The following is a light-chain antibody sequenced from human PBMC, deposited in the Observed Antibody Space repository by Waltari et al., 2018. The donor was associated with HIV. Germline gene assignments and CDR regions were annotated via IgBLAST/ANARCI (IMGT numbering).Light chain of an antibody. J-gene: IGKJ2*01. CDR2: WAP. CDR1: QTILYTYKNKDS. V-gene: IGKV4-1*01. Sequence: EIVMTQSPDSLAVSLGERATLTCKSSQTILYTYKNKDSLAWYQQRPGQPPKLLIYWAPTRESGVPDRFTGSGSGTDFTLTISSLQAEDVAVYYCQQYYSPPYTFGQGTELQIK. CDR3: QQYYSPPYT.